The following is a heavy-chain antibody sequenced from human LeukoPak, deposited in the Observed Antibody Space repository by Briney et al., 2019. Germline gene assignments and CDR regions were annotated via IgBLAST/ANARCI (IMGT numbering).Heavy chain of an antibody. J-gene: IGHJ4*02. CDR2: IYTSGST. CDR3: ARGQGRRGYYYDSSGHRGPRGYYFDY. CDR1: GVSISSYY. Sequence: PSETLSLTCTVSGVSISSYYWSWIRQPAGKGLEWIGRIYTSGSTNYNPSLKSRVTMSVGTSKNQFSLKLSSVTAADTAVYYCARGQGRRGYYYDSSGHRGPRGYYFDYRGQGTLVTVSS. V-gene: IGHV4-4*07. D-gene: IGHD3-22*01.